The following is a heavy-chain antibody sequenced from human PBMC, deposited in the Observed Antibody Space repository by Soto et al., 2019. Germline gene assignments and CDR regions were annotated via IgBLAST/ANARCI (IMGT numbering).Heavy chain of an antibody. J-gene: IGHJ6*02. Sequence: QVQLVESGGGVVQSGQSLRLSCVASGFVFRDFGMHWVRQAPGQGLEWVALITYDGTYAHYPSVVQGRFTISRDDDRDTVSLQMDSLRPEDSGIYYCAKARGANNWANYYGLDVWGQGTTVTVSS. D-gene: IGHD2-15*01. CDR2: ITYDGTYA. CDR3: AKARGANNWANYYGLDV. V-gene: IGHV3-30*18. CDR1: GFVFRDFG.